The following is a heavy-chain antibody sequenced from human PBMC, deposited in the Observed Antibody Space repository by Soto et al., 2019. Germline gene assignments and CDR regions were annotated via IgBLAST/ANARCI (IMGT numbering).Heavy chain of an antibody. Sequence: PGGSLRLSCAASGFTFSSYGMHWVRQAPGKGLEWVSAISGSGGSTYYADSVKGRFTISRDNSKNTLYLQMNSLRAEDTAVYYCADSISSSWYYYYYYGMDVWGQGTTVTVSS. CDR3: ADSISSSWYYYYYYGMDV. V-gene: IGHV3-23*01. CDR1: GFTFSSYG. J-gene: IGHJ6*02. CDR2: ISGSGGST. D-gene: IGHD6-13*01.